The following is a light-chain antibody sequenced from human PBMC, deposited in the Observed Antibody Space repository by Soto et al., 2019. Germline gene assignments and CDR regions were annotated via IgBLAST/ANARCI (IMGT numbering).Light chain of an antibody. CDR3: PQCGPSPT. J-gene: IGKJ1*01. V-gene: IGKV3-20*01. Sequence: VLTQSPGTLSLSPGEGATLSCRASQSLSNNYLAWYKHKPDQAPRLLIYAASSRATGTPDRFSGSGSGTAIPLTISRLEPADFEVYYCPQCGPSPTFGQGTSVEIK. CDR1: QSLSNNY. CDR2: AAS.